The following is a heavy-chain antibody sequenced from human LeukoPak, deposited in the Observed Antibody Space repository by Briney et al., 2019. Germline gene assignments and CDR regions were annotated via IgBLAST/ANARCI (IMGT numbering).Heavy chain of an antibody. Sequence: GASVKVSCKVSGYTLTELSMHWVRQAPGQGLEWMGWINPNSGGANYAQKFQDRVTMTRDTSISTAYMELSRLRSDDTAVYYCARDLSLYYFDYWGQGTLVTVSS. J-gene: IGHJ4*02. CDR2: INPNSGGA. CDR3: ARDLSLYYFDY. CDR1: GYTLTELS. D-gene: IGHD5/OR15-5a*01. V-gene: IGHV1-2*02.